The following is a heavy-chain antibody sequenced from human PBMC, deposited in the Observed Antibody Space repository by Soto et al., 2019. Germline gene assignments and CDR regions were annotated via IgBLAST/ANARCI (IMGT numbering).Heavy chain of an antibody. CDR2: ISWNSGSI. Sequence: GGSLRLSCAASGFTFDDYAMHWVRQAPGKGLEWVSGISWNSGSIGYADSVKGRFTISRDNAKNSLYLQMNSLRAEDTALYYCTTDAYYYDSSGYWGFDYWGQGTLVTVSS. J-gene: IGHJ4*02. V-gene: IGHV3-9*01. CDR1: GFTFDDYA. CDR3: TTDAYYYDSSGYWGFDY. D-gene: IGHD3-22*01.